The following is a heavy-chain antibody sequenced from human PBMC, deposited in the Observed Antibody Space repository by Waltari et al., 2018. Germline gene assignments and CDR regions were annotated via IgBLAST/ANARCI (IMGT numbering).Heavy chain of an antibody. CDR3: AKVSDGGNPFGYFDL. D-gene: IGHD2-15*01. Sequence: QVQLVESGGGVVQPGRSLRLSCAASGFTFSSYGMHWVRQAPGKGLEWVAVIWYDGSNKYYADSVKGRFTISRDNSKNTLYLQMNSLRAEDTAMYYCAKVSDGGNPFGYFDLWGRGTLVTVSS. CDR2: IWYDGSNK. V-gene: IGHV3-30*18. CDR1: GFTFSSYG. J-gene: IGHJ2*01.